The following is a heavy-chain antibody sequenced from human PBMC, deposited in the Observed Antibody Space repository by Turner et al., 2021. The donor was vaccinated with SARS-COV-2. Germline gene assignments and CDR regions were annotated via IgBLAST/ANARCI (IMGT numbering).Heavy chain of an antibody. J-gene: IGHJ6*02. CDR1: GGSFSGYE. CDR3: AKLGGTRAGKYYFDKDV. CDR2: MNRRGTT. V-gene: IGHV4-34*01. Sequence: QVQLQRWGAGLLQPSETLSLTCTRDGGSFSGYEWTWIRQPPGKGREWIGQMNRRGTTDSNPAIKSRVTLSGDRAKNQFSLNLTSVTAADTAVYYCAKLGGTRAGKYYFDKDVWGQGTTVAVSS. D-gene: IGHD3-9*01.